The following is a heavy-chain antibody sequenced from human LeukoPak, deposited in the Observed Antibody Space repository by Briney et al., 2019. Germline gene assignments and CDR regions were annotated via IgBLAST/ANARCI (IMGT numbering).Heavy chain of an antibody. Sequence: SETLSLTCTVSGYSISSGYYWSWIRQPAGKGLEWIGRIYTSGSTNYNPSLKSRVTMSVDTSKNQFSLKLSSVTAADTAVYYCARDSLVLNDSSGYYHDYWGQGTLVTVSS. CDR3: ARDSLVLNDSSGYYHDY. J-gene: IGHJ4*02. D-gene: IGHD3-22*01. V-gene: IGHV4-4*07. CDR2: IYTSGST. CDR1: GYSISSGYY.